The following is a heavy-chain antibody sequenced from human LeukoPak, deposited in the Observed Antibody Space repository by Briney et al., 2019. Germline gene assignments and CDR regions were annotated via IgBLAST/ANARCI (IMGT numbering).Heavy chain of an antibody. CDR1: GGSFSGYY. V-gene: IGHV4-34*01. J-gene: IGHJ6*03. D-gene: IGHD5-24*01. CDR2: INHSGST. CDR3: ASHSRDGYNFRYYYYMDV. Sequence: SSETLSLTCAVYGGSFSGYYWSWIRQPPGKGLEWIGEINHSGSTNYNPSLKSRVTISVDTSKNQFSLKLSSVTAADTAVYYCASHSRDGYNFRYYYYMDVWGKGTTVTVSS.